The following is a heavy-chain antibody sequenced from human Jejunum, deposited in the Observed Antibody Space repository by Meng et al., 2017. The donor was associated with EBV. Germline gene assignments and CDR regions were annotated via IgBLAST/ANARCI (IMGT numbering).Heavy chain of an antibody. V-gene: IGHV3-23*04. J-gene: IGHJ5*02. CDR2: ITGSGGST. Sequence: ELELGEAGGGLVQPGGSLRLSCAASGFTLSSHTMSWVRQAPGKGLEWVSAITGSGGSTYYTDSVKGRFTISRDNSKNTLYLQMNSLRAEDTAVYYCAKLTRAWGQGTLVTVSS. CDR3: AKLTRA. CDR1: GFTLSSHT.